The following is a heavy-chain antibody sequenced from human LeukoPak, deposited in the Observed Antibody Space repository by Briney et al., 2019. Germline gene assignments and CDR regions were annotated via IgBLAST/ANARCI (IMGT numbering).Heavy chain of an antibody. V-gene: IGHV1-2*02. J-gene: IGHJ4*02. CDR1: GYTFTGYY. D-gene: IGHD2-15*01. CDR3: ARDQAFVYCSGGTCYDDY. Sequence: EASVKVSCKASGYTFTGYYMHWGRQAPGQGLEWMGWINPNSGDTHYAQKFQGRVTMTRDTSINTAYMELSRLRSDDTAVYYCARDQAFVYCSGGTCYDDYWGQGSLVTVSS. CDR2: INPNSGDT.